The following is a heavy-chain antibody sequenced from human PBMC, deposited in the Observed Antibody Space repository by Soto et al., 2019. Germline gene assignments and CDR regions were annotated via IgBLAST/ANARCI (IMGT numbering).Heavy chain of an antibody. Sequence: GESLKISCKGSGYSFTSYWIGWVRQMPGKGLEWMGIIYPGDSDTRYSPSFQGQVTISADKSISTAYLQWSSLKASDTAMYYCARSPTRFLEWLYGMDVWGQGTTVTVSS. CDR3: ARSPTRFLEWLYGMDV. V-gene: IGHV5-51*01. CDR1: GYSFTSYW. D-gene: IGHD3-3*01. CDR2: IYPGDSDT. J-gene: IGHJ6*02.